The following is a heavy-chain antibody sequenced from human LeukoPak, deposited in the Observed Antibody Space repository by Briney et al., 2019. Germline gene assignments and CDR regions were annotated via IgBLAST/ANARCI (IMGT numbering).Heavy chain of an antibody. J-gene: IGHJ5*02. D-gene: IGHD3-16*01. V-gene: IGHV3-23*01. CDR1: GFTFSSYS. Sequence: PGGSLRLSCAAPGFTFSSYSMNWVRQAPGEGLEWVSAISDSGVSTYYADSVKGRFTISRDNSKNTLYLQMNSLRAEDTAVYYCAKESYANNWFDPWGQGTLVTVSS. CDR2: ISDSGVST. CDR3: AKESYANNWFDP.